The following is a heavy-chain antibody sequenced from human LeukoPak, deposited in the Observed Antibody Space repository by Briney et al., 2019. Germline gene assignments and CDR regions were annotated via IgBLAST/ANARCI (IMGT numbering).Heavy chain of an antibody. Sequence: SQTLSLTCTVSGGSISSGGYCWSWIRQHPGKGLEWIGYIYYSGSTYYNPSLKSRVTISVDTSKNQFSLKLSSVTAADTAVYYCARVLPAYSSSWYGYFDYWGQGTLVTVSS. D-gene: IGHD6-13*01. V-gene: IGHV4-31*03. J-gene: IGHJ4*02. CDR2: IYYSGST. CDR1: GGSISSGGYC. CDR3: ARVLPAYSSSWYGYFDY.